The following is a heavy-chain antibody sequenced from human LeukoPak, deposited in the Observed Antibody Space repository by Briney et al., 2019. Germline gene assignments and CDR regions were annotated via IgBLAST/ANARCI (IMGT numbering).Heavy chain of an antibody. CDR1: GYTFNSYV. Sequence: GASVKVSCKASGYTFNSYVISWVRQAPGQGLEWMGWISAYNGNTNYAQKLQGRVTMTTDTSTSTASMELRSLRSDDTAVYHCARGGGRYSAFDFWGQGTMVTVSS. CDR2: ISAYNGNT. V-gene: IGHV1-18*01. CDR3: ARGGGRYSAFDF. J-gene: IGHJ3*01. D-gene: IGHD1-26*01.